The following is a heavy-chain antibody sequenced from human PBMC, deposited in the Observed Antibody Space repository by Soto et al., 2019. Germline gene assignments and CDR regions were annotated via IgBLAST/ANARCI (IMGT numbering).Heavy chain of an antibody. V-gene: IGHV4-61*08. Sequence: KSSETLSLTCTVSGISVSTSDFYWSWIRQPPGKGLEWIGYIYYSGSTDYNPSLRGRVTISVDTSKNQFSLKLRSVTAADTAVYYCARVGGVAARTFDYWGQGTLVTVSS. J-gene: IGHJ4*02. D-gene: IGHD6-6*01. CDR2: IYYSGST. CDR3: ARVGGVAARTFDY. CDR1: GISVSTSDFY.